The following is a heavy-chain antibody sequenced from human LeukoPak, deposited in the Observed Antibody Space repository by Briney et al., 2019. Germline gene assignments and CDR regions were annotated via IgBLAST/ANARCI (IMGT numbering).Heavy chain of an antibody. Sequence: GGSLRLSCAASGFTFSSYSMNWVRQAPGKGLEWVSSISSSSSYIYYADSVKGRFTISRDNAKNSLYLQMNSLRAEDTAVYYCAREQTYYYDSSGYGNDYWGQGTLVTVSS. CDR1: GFTFSSYS. CDR3: AREQTYYYDSSGYGNDY. CDR2: ISSSSSYI. J-gene: IGHJ4*02. V-gene: IGHV3-21*01. D-gene: IGHD3-22*01.